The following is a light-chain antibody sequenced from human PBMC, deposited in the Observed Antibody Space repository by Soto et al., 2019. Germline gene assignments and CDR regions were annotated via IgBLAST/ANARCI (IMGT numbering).Light chain of an antibody. CDR2: KAS. CDR1: QSISNW. CDR3: QQYNGT. J-gene: IGKJ1*01. Sequence: DIQMTQSPSTLCASVGDRVTITCRASQSISNWLAWYQQKPGKAPKLLIYKASSLESGVPSRFSGSGSGTEFTLTISSLQSDDFATYYCQQYNGTFGQGTKVEMK. V-gene: IGKV1-5*03.